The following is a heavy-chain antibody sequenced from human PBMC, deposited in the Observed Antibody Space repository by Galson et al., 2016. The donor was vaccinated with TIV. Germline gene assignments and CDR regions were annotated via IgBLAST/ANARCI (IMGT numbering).Heavy chain of an antibody. V-gene: IGHV4-4*07. D-gene: IGHD3-3*01. CDR2: IHSSGTT. CDR3: TRGPRITSFGVVTRGGLDP. J-gene: IGHJ5*02. CDR1: GDSISNNLVY. Sequence: SETLSLTCSVSGDSISNNLVYWTWIRQPAGKGLEWIGRIHSSGTTSYNPTLQSRVVISLDTSKGLFFLNLTSVTVPDTSTYYCTRGPRITSFGVVTRGGLDPWGQGTLVTVSS.